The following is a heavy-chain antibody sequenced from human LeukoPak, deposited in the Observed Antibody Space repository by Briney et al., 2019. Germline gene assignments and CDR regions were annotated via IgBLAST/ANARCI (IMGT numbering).Heavy chain of an antibody. Sequence: SETLSLTCTVSGGSISNFYWSWIRQPPGKGLEWIGYIHYSGSTNYTPSLKSRVTISLDTSKNQFSLKLSSVTAADTAVYYCARALSPDDFWSGYTNDYFDYWGQGTLVTVSS. CDR2: IHYSGST. CDR1: GGSISNFY. CDR3: ARALSPDDFWSGYTNDYFDY. V-gene: IGHV4-59*12. D-gene: IGHD3-3*01. J-gene: IGHJ4*02.